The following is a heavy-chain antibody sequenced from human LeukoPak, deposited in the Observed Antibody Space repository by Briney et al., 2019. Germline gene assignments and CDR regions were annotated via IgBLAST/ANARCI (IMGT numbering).Heavy chain of an antibody. Sequence: GASVKVSCKASGYTFTGYYMHWVRRAPGQGLEWMGWINPNSGGTNYAQKFQGRVTMTRDTSISTAYMELSRLRSDDTAVYYCARDHGGYQYYFDYWGQGTLVTVSS. CDR3: ARDHGGYQYYFDY. J-gene: IGHJ4*02. CDR1: GYTFTGYY. CDR2: INPNSGGT. D-gene: IGHD1-26*01. V-gene: IGHV1-2*02.